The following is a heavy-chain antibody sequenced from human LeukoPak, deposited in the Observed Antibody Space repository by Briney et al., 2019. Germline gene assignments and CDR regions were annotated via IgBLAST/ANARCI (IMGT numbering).Heavy chain of an antibody. Sequence: ASVKVSCKASGYTFTSYGISWVRQAPGQGLEWMGWISAYNGNTNYAQKLKGRVTMTTDTSTSTAYMELGSLRSDDTAVYYCARVGYCSSTSCYPDYWGQGTLVTVSS. J-gene: IGHJ4*02. D-gene: IGHD2-2*01. CDR2: ISAYNGNT. V-gene: IGHV1-18*01. CDR1: GYTFTSYG. CDR3: ARVGYCSSTSCYPDY.